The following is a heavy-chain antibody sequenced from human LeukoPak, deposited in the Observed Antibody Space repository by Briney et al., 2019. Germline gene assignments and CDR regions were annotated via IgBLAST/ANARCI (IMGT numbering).Heavy chain of an antibody. CDR3: AGSSWIQYLVDY. Sequence: PSETLSLTCTVSVDSISSYYWSWIRQPPGKGLEWVGYIYYSGSTNYNPSLKSRVNISVHTSKNQFSLKLSSVTAADTAVYYCAGSSWIQYLVDYWGQGTLVTVSS. CDR2: IYYSGST. V-gene: IGHV4-59*01. CDR1: VDSISSYY. D-gene: IGHD5-18*01. J-gene: IGHJ4*02.